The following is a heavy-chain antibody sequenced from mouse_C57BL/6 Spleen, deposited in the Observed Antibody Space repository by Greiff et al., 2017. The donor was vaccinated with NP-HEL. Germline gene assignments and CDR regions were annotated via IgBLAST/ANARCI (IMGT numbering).Heavy chain of an antibody. Sequence: QVQLQQPGAELVRPGTSVKLSCKASGYTFTSYWMHWVKQRPGQGLEWIGVIDPYDSYTNYNQKFKGKATLTVDTSSSTAYMQLSSLTSEDSAVYYCARLEITTVVAFDYAMDYWGQGTSVTVSS. CDR3: ARLEITTVVAFDYAMDY. J-gene: IGHJ4*01. V-gene: IGHV1-59*01. D-gene: IGHD1-1*01. CDR1: GYTFTSYW. CDR2: IDPYDSYT.